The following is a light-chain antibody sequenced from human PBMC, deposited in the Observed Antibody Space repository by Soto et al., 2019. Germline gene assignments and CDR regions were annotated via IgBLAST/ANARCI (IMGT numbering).Light chain of an antibody. V-gene: IGLV2-8*01. Sequence: QSALTQPPSAYGSPGQSVTISCTGTSSDVGGYNYVSWYQQHPGKAPKLIIYEVTKRPSGVPDRFSGSKSGNTASLTVSGLQADDEADYYCSSYGGNNDLVFGGGTKVTVL. CDR3: SSYGGNNDLV. CDR1: SSDVGGYNY. CDR2: EVT. J-gene: IGLJ2*01.